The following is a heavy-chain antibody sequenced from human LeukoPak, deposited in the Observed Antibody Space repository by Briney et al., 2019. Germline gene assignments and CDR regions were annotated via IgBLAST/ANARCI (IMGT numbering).Heavy chain of an antibody. CDR1: GFTFSSYS. V-gene: IGHV3-21*01. CDR2: ITISSTYT. D-gene: IGHD6-19*01. Sequence: RGSLRLSCAASGFTFSSYSMSWVRQAPGKGLEWVSSITISSTYTTYADSVKGRFTISRDNAKNSLYLQMNSLRAEDTAVYYCARGKYSSGWFDYWGQGTLVTVSS. J-gene: IGHJ4*02. CDR3: ARGKYSSGWFDY.